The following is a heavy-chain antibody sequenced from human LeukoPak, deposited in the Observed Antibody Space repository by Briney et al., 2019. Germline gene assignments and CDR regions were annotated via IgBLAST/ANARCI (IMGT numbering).Heavy chain of an antibody. J-gene: IGHJ4*02. V-gene: IGHV3-11*01. CDR2: IS. CDR3: ARDPDTSSKVDY. Sequence: GGSLRLSCAASGFTFSDHYMSWIRQTPGKGLEWVSRISRDTESVKGRFTSSRDNTKNSLYLQMNSLRVDDTAVYYCARDPDTSSKVDYWGQGTLVTVSS. D-gene: IGHD6-6*01. CDR1: GFTFSDHY.